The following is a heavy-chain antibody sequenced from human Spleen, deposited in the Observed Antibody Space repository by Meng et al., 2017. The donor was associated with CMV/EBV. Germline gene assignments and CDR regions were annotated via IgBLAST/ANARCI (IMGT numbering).Heavy chain of an antibody. D-gene: IGHD1-26*01. Sequence: VKVSCKASGYSFTSYDINWVRQATGQGLEWMGWVNPNSGNTGYAQKFQGRVTMTRYTSISTAYMELSSLRSEDTAVYYCVRSRWELGGGAFDIWGQGTTVTVS. CDR1: GYSFTSYD. J-gene: IGHJ3*02. CDR2: VNPNSGNT. V-gene: IGHV1-8*01. CDR3: VRSRWELGGGAFDI.